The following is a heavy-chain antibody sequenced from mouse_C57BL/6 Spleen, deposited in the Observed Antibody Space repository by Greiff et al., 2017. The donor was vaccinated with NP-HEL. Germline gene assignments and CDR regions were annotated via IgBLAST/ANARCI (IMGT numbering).Heavy chain of an antibody. CDR2: SYPGDGDT. CDR3: ARSDYGSSLDY. Sequence: QVQLQQSGPELVKPGASVKISCKASGYAFSSSWMNWVKQRPGKGLEWIGRSYPGDGDTNYNGKFKGKATLTADKSSSTAYMQLSSLTSEDSAVYFCARSDYGSSLDYWGQGTTLTVSS. J-gene: IGHJ2*01. D-gene: IGHD1-1*01. V-gene: IGHV1-82*01. CDR1: GYAFSSSW.